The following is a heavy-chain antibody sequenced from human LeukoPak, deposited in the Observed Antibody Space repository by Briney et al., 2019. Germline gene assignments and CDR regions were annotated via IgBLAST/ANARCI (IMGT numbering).Heavy chain of an antibody. D-gene: IGHD5-24*01. CDR3: AREMSPGAFDI. V-gene: IGHV4-34*01. CDR1: GGSFSGYY. CDR2: INHSGST. Sequence: PSETLSLTCAVYGGSFSGYYWSWIRQPPGKGLEWIGEINHSGSTNYNPSLKSRVTISVDTSKNQFSLKLSSVTAADTAVYHCAREMSPGAFDIWGQGTMVTVSS. J-gene: IGHJ3*02.